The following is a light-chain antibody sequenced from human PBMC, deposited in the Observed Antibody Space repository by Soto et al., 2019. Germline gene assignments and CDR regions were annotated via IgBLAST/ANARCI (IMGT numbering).Light chain of an antibody. CDR3: CSYAGDYIVI. Sequence: QSALTQPRSVSGSPGQSVTISCTGTSSDVGGYNYVSWYQQHPGKAPKLMIYDVSQRPSGVPDRFSGSKSGNTASLTISGLQAEDEAEYYCCSYAGDYIVIFGGGTQLTVL. CDR2: DVS. J-gene: IGLJ2*01. CDR1: SSDVGGYNY. V-gene: IGLV2-11*01.